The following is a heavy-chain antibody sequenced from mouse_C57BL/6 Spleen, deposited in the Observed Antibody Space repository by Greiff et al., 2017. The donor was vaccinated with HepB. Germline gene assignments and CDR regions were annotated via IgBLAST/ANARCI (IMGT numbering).Heavy chain of an antibody. CDR1: GYTFTSYW. J-gene: IGHJ4*01. CDR2: IDPSDSYT. CDR3: ARRATSSGYGYAMDY. D-gene: IGHD3-2*02. V-gene: IGHV1-59*01. Sequence: QVQLQQPGAELVRPGTSVKLSCKASGYTFTSYWMHWVKQRPGQGLEWIGVIDPSDSYTNYNQKFNGKATLTVDTSSSTAYMQLSSLTSEDSAVYYCARRATSSGYGYAMDYWGQGTSVTVSS.